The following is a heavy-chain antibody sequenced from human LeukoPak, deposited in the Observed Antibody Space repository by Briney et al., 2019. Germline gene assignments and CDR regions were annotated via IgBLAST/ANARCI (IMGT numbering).Heavy chain of an antibody. CDR1: GYTFTIYD. J-gene: IGHJ4*02. CDR2: MNPNSGNA. CDR3: GRPLQRGSWTQRALDY. D-gene: IGHD3-10*01. Sequence: ASVNVSCTASGYTFTIYDISWVRQATGQGLEWMGWMNPNSGNAGYAQRFQGRVTMTRNNSISTAYMELTSLRSEDTAVYYCGRPLQRGSWTQRALDYWGQGTLVTVSS. V-gene: IGHV1-8*01.